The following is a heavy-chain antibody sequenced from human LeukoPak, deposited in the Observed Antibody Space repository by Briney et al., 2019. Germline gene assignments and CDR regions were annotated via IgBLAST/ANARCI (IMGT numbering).Heavy chain of an antibody. CDR3: ARAEYSSSPGPPGPSYYYYGMDV. V-gene: IGHV3-21*01. CDR1: GFTFSSYS. J-gene: IGHJ6*02. CDR2: ISSSSSYI. Sequence: GGSLRLSCAASGFTFSSYSMNWVRQAPGKGLEWVSSISSSSSYIYYADSVKGRFTISRDNAKNSLYLQMNSLRAEDTAVYYCARAEYSSSPGPPGPSYYYYGMDVWGQGTTVTVSS. D-gene: IGHD6-6*01.